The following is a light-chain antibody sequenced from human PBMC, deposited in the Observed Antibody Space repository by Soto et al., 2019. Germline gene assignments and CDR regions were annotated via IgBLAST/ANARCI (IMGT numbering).Light chain of an antibody. Sequence: EVVLTQSPGTLSLSPGERATLSCRASQSIRDNWLAWYQQQPGQAPRLLIYGASTRAPGIPARFSGSGSGAYFTLIISRLEPEDFALYYCQQSAILPETFGQGTRVEIK. CDR1: QSIRDNW. CDR2: GAS. J-gene: IGKJ1*01. V-gene: IGKV3-20*01. CDR3: QQSAILPET.